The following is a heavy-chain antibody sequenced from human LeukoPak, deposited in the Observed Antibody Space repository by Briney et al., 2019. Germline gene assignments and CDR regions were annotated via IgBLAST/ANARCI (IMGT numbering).Heavy chain of an antibody. Sequence: GGSLRLPCAASGFTFSSYWMHWVRQAPGKGLVWVSRINTDGSSTSYADSVKGRFTISRDNAKNTLYLQMNSLRAEDTAVYYCARSKYGDYPYFDYWGQGTLVTVSS. V-gene: IGHV3-74*01. CDR1: GFTFSSYW. CDR3: ARSKYGDYPYFDY. D-gene: IGHD4-17*01. J-gene: IGHJ4*02. CDR2: INTDGSST.